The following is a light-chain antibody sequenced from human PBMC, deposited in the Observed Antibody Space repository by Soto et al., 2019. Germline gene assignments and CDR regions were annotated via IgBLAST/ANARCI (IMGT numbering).Light chain of an antibody. CDR3: SSYSISTAYL. CDR1: SSDVGGYDY. J-gene: IGLJ1*01. V-gene: IGLV2-14*01. CDR2: EVN. Sequence: QPALTQPASVSGSPGQSITSSCTGTSSDVGGYDYVSWYQLHPGKAPKLMVFEVNNRPSGVSYRFSGSKSGNTASLTISGLQAEDEADYFCSSYSISTAYLFGTGTKVTVL.